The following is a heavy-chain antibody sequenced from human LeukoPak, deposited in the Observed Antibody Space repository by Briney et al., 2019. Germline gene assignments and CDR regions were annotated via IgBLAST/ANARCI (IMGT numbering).Heavy chain of an antibody. J-gene: IGHJ3*02. V-gene: IGHV1-2*02. Sequence: ASVKVSCKASGYTFTGYYIHWVRQAPGQGLEWMGWINPNSGGTNYAQKFQGRVTMTRDTSISTAYMELRRLGSDDTAVYYCARGFAEEGTTTGAFDIWGHGTMVTVSS. D-gene: IGHD1-7*01. CDR2: INPNSGGT. CDR1: GYTFTGYY. CDR3: ARGFAEEGTTTGAFDI.